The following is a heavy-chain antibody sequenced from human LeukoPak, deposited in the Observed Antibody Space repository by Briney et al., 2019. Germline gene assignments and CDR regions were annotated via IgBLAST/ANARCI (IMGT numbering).Heavy chain of an antibody. Sequence: GGSLRLSCTVSGFTVSSNSMSWVRQAPGKGLEWVSFIYSDNTHYSDSVKGRFTISRDNSKNTLYLQMNSLRAEDTAVYYCAKNADRGAYCRGGSCYPYYYYYMDVWGTGTTVTISS. J-gene: IGHJ6*03. CDR2: IYSDNT. CDR1: GFTVSSNS. V-gene: IGHV3-66*03. D-gene: IGHD2-15*01. CDR3: AKNADRGAYCRGGSCYPYYYYYMDV.